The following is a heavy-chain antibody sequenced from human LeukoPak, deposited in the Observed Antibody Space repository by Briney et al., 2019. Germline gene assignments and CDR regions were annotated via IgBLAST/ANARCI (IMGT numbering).Heavy chain of an antibody. V-gene: IGHV3-11*01. D-gene: IGHD3-3*01. CDR2: ISSSGSTI. CDR1: GFTFSDYY. Sequence: GGSLRLSCAASGFTFSDYYMSWIRQAPGKGLGWVSYISSSGSTIYYADSVKGRFTISRDNAKNSLYLQLNSLRAEDTAVYYCATPTILIYGMDVWGQGTTVTVSS. CDR3: ATPTILIYGMDV. J-gene: IGHJ6*02.